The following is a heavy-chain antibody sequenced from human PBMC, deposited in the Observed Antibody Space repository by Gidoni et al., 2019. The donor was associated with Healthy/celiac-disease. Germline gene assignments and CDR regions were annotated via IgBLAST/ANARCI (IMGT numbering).Heavy chain of an antibody. J-gene: IGHJ4*02. D-gene: IGHD6-6*01. Sequence: EVQLVESGGGLVQPGRSLRLSCAASGFTFDDYAMHWFRQAPGKGLEWVSGISWNSGSIGYADSVKGRFTISRDNAKNSLYLQMNSLRAEDTALYYCAKDHSSSGDYFDYWGQGTLVTVSS. V-gene: IGHV3-9*01. CDR3: AKDHSSSGDYFDY. CDR2: ISWNSGSI. CDR1: GFTFDDYA.